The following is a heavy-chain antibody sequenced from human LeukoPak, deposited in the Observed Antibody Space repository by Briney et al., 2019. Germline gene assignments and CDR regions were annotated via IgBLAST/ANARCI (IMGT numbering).Heavy chain of an antibody. CDR3: AKDSSYYGMDV. Sequence: HPGGSLRLSCAASGFTFSSYGMHWVRQAPGKGLEWMAVISYDGSNKYYADSVKGRFTISRDNSKNTLYLQMNSLRAEDTAVYYCAKDSSYYGMDVWGQGTTVTVSS. CDR2: ISYDGSNK. V-gene: IGHV3-30*18. J-gene: IGHJ6*02. CDR1: GFTFSSYG.